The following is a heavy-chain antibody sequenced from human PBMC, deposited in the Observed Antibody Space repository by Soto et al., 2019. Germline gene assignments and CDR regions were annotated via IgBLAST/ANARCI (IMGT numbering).Heavy chain of an antibody. CDR2: ISGSPSST. V-gene: IGHV3-23*01. D-gene: IGHD6-13*01. J-gene: IGHJ6*02. CDR3: ARGAAAASYDYYGMDV. Sequence: GGSLRLSCAASGFTFSTYAMSWVRQTPGKGLGWVSAISGSPSSTYYADSVKGRFTISRDNAKNSLYLQMNSLRAEDTAVYYCARGAAAASYDYYGMDVWGQGTTVTVSS. CDR1: GFTFSTYA.